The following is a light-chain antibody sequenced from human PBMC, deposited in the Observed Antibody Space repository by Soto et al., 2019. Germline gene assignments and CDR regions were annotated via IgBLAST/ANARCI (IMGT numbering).Light chain of an antibody. Sequence: QSALAQPPSASGSPGQSVTISCTGTSSDVGGYNYVSWYQQHPGKAPKLMIYEVSKRPSGVPDRFSGSKSGNTASLTVSGLQAEDEADYYCRSYAGSNFYVFGTGTKV. CDR3: RSYAGSNFYV. J-gene: IGLJ1*01. CDR2: EVS. CDR1: SSDVGGYNY. V-gene: IGLV2-8*01.